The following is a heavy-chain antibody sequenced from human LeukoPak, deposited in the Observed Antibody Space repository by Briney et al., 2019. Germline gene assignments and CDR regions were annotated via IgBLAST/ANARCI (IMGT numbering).Heavy chain of an antibody. CDR3: ATIKRGSIYGYFDF. Sequence: SETLSLTCTLSAGSINSHYWSWLRQAPGEGLEWIGYMYDSVRTKDNPTLKSRLALSADTPKNQFSLRLSSVTAADTATYYCATIKRGSIYGYFDFWGQGILVTVSS. CDR1: AGSINSHY. CDR2: MYDSVRT. D-gene: IGHD5-18*01. V-gene: IGHV4-59*11. J-gene: IGHJ4*02.